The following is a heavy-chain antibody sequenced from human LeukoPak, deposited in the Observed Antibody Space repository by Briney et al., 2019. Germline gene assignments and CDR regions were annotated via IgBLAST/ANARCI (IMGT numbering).Heavy chain of an antibody. J-gene: IGHJ4*02. V-gene: IGHV5-51*01. CDR1: GYSFTNYW. Sequence: GESLKISCKGSGYSFTNYWIGWVRQVPGKGLEWMGIIYPGDSDTRYSPSFQGQVTISADKSISTAYLQWSSLKASDTAMYYCATHLGYCSSTSCYPVFDYWGQGTLVTVSS. CDR2: IYPGDSDT. D-gene: IGHD2-2*01. CDR3: ATHLGYCSSTSCYPVFDY.